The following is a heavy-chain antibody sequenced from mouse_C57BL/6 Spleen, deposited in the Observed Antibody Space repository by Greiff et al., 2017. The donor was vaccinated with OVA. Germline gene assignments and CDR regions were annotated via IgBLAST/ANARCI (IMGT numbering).Heavy chain of an antibody. Sequence: EVKLQESGPELVKPGASVKIPCKASGYTFTDYNMDWVKQSHGKSLEWIGDINPNNGGTIYNQKFKGKATLTVDKSSSTAYMELRSLTSEDTAVYYCVVTPGFAYWGQGTLVTVSA. J-gene: IGHJ3*01. CDR2: INPNNGGT. CDR1: GYTFTDYN. CDR3: VVTPGFAY. V-gene: IGHV1-18*01.